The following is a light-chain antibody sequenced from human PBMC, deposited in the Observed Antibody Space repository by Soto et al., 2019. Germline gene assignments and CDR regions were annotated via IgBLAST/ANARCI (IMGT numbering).Light chain of an antibody. CDR2: GVS. V-gene: IGLV2-14*01. Sequence: QSALTQPASVSGSPGQSITISCTGTSSDIGGYNYVSLYQQYPGKAPKLMIFGVSDRPSGVSNRFSGSKSGTTASLTISGLQAEDEADYNCSSYKTSSTVVVFGGGTKLTVL. CDR1: SSDIGGYNY. J-gene: IGLJ2*01. CDR3: SSYKTSSTVVV.